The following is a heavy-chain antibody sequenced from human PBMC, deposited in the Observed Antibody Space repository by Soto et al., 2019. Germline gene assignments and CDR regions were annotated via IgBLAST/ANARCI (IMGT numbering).Heavy chain of an antibody. CDR3: ATYTAYAKYYLDF. J-gene: IGHJ4*02. CDR1: CVSITTTGYS. D-gene: IGHD2-21*02. V-gene: IGHV4-30-2*01. Sequence: SETLSLTCAVSCVSITTTGYSWSWIRQPPGKGLEWIGYIYPSGTIFYNPSLNSRVTISIDTSNNQFSLRLSSVSAADPSVYFCATYTAYAKYYLDFWGRGALVTVFS. CDR2: IYPSGTI.